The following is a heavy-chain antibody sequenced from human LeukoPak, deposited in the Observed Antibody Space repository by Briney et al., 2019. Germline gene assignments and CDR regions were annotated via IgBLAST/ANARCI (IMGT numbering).Heavy chain of an antibody. Sequence: GGSLRLSCAVSGFTFSAYGMHWVRQAPGKGLEWVAVIGYDGSKEYYLDTVKGRFTISRDNSKNTLFLQMNSLRVDDTAVYYCARDRNGSPAYDTFDFWGQGTMVTVSS. J-gene: IGHJ3*01. D-gene: IGHD1-26*01. CDR2: IGYDGSKE. CDR1: GFTFSAYG. V-gene: IGHV3-33*01. CDR3: ARDRNGSPAYDTFDF.